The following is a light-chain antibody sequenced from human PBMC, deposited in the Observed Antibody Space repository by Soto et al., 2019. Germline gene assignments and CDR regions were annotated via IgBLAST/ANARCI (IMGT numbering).Light chain of an antibody. CDR1: QSVSSSY. CDR3: QQYGSSPPYT. Sequence: EIVLTQSPGTLSLSPGERATLSCRASQSVSSSYLAWYQQKPGQAPRLLIYGASSRATGIPDRLVGSGSGTEFTLTISRLEPEDFAVYYCQQYGSSPPYTFGQGTKLEIK. V-gene: IGKV3-20*01. J-gene: IGKJ2*01. CDR2: GAS.